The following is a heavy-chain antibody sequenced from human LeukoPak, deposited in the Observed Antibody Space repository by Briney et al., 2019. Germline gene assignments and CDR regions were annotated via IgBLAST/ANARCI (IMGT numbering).Heavy chain of an antibody. CDR3: GRDLGGRWSY. Sequence: GGSLRLSCAVSGFTFRIYWMHWVRQVPGEGLVWVSRINEDGSITSYADSVTGRFTISRDNAQNTLYLQMNSLSAEDTAVYYCGRDLGGRWSYWGQGALVTVSS. D-gene: IGHD3-16*01. J-gene: IGHJ4*02. CDR2: INEDGSIT. V-gene: IGHV3-74*01. CDR1: GFTFRIYW.